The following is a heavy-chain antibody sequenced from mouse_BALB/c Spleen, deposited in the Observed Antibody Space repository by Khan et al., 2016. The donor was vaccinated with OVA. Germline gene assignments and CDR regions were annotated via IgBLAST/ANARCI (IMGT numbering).Heavy chain of an antibody. CDR3: ARAYYRSDGYYAMDY. CDR1: GFSLSRYN. Sequence: QVQLKESGPGLVAPSQSLSITCTVSGFSLSRYNIHWVRQPPGKGLEWLGMIWGGGGTDYNSTLKSRLSISKDNSKSQVFLKMNNLQTDDSAMYYCARAYYRSDGYYAMDYWGQGTSVTVSS. J-gene: IGHJ4*01. D-gene: IGHD2-14*01. V-gene: IGHV2-6-4*01. CDR2: IWGGGGT.